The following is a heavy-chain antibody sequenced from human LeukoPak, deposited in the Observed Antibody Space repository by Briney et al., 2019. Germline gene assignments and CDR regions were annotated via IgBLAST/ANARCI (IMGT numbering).Heavy chain of an antibody. J-gene: IGHJ6*03. CDR3: ARLYQQSKWKYYYYHMDG. CDR1: GYSISSGYY. CDR2: IYHSGST. Sequence: PSETLSLTCAVSGYSISSGYYWGWIRQPPGKGLEWIGSIYHSGSTYYNPSLKSRVTISVDTSKNQFSLRLSSVTAADTAVYYCARLYQQSKWKYYYYHMDGWRKGSAVSDCS. D-gene: IGHD1-1*01. V-gene: IGHV4-38-2*01.